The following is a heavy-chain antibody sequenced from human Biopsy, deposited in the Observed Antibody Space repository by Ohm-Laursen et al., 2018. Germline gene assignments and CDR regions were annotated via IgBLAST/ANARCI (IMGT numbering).Heavy chain of an antibody. Sequence: SDTLSLTCTVSGGYISHYYWTWIRQPAGQGLEWIGRIYITGETDYNPSLKSRVTMSVDSSKKQFSLKLKSVTAADTAIYYCARAPPLIRGVVESWFDPWGQGIQVTVSS. CDR1: GGYISHYY. CDR3: ARAPPLIRGVVESWFDP. D-gene: IGHD3-10*01. CDR2: IYITGET. J-gene: IGHJ5*02. V-gene: IGHV4-4*07.